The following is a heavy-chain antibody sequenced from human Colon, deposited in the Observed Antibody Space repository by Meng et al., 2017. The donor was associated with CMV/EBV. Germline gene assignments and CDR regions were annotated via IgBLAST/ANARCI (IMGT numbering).Heavy chain of an antibody. CDR2: IYSGGIHSDGDT. CDR3: ARREILGYSEGLYAFNV. CDR1: GFRFNDFD. Sequence: GESLKISCSASGFRFNDFDMTWVRQAPGKGLEWVSVIYSGGIHSDGDTYHTDSVKGRFTISRDNSKNTLYLQMDSLRTEDTAVYYCARREILGYSEGLYAFNVWGQGTRVTVSS. D-gene: IGHD5-18*01. J-gene: IGHJ3*01. V-gene: IGHV3-23*03.